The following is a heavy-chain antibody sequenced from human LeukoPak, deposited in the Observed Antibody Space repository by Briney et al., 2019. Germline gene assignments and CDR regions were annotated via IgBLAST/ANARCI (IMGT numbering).Heavy chain of an antibody. CDR3: DNGEW. D-gene: IGHD3-3*01. CDR2: ISDTGKVV. J-gene: IGHJ4*02. CDR1: RFNFGEVA. V-gene: IGHV3-23*01. Sequence: GESLRLSWIGSRFNFGEVAMRWVRQVAVGSPDFDSSISDTGKVVFYKDSVRGRATVSRDNSKSPLYLQLSDVGGDDSAVYYCDNGEWWGPGTQVVVSS.